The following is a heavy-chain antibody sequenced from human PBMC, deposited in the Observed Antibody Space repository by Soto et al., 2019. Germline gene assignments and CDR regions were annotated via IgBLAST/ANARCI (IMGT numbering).Heavy chain of an antibody. V-gene: IGHV4-34*01. CDR1: GGSFSGYY. CDR2: INHSGST. Sequence: QVQLQQWGAGLLKPSETLSLTCAVYGGSFSGYYWSWIRQPPGKGLEWIGEINHSGSTNYNPSLKSRVTISVDTYKNQFSLKLSSVTAADTAVYYCARASPNRAATRSFDYWGQGTLVTVSS. CDR3: ARASPNRAATRSFDY. J-gene: IGHJ4*02. D-gene: IGHD1-1*01.